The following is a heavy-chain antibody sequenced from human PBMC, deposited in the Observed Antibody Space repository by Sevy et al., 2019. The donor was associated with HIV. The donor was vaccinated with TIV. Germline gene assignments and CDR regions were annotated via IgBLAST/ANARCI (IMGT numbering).Heavy chain of an antibody. J-gene: IGHJ4*02. V-gene: IGHV3-21*01. CDR3: ARVPATYYYDSSGQYYFDY. CDR2: ISSGSSYI. D-gene: IGHD3-22*01. CDR1: GFTFSYYD. Sequence: GGSLRLSCAASGFTFSYYDMNWVRQAPGKGLEWVSSISSGSSYIYYADSVKGRFTISRDNSKNTLYLQMNSLRAEDTAVYYCARVPATYYYDSSGQYYFDYWGQGTLVTVSS.